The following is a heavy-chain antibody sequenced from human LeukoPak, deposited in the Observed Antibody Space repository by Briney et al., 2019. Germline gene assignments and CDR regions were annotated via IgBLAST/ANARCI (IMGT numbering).Heavy chain of an antibody. V-gene: IGHV1-8*01. CDR3: ARVWGAIDY. CDR2: MNPNSGNT. J-gene: IGHJ4*02. Sequence: ASVTVSCKASGYTFTSYDINWVRQATGQGLEWMGWMNPNSGNTGYAQRFQGRVTMTRDTSISTAYMELSSLRSEDTAVYYCARVWGAIDYWGQGTLVTVSS. CDR1: GYTFTSYD. D-gene: IGHD1-26*01.